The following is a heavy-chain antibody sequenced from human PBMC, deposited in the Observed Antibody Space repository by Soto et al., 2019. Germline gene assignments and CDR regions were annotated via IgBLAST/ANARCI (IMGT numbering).Heavy chain of an antibody. CDR2: IYYSGST. V-gene: IGHV4-59*01. J-gene: IGHJ4*02. Sequence: QVQLQESGPGLVKPSETLSLTCTVSGGSISSYYWSWIRQPPGKGLEWIGHIYYSGSTNYNPSLQSRVTISVDTSKTQFSLKLSSVTAADTAVYCCARDGYSSGWYDYWGQGTLVTVSS. D-gene: IGHD6-19*01. CDR3: ARDGYSSGWYDY. CDR1: GGSISSYY.